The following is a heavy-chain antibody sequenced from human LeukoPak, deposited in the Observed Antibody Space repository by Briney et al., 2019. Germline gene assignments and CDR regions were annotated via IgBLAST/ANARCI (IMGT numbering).Heavy chain of an antibody. Sequence: GGSLRLSCAASGFTFSSYGMHWVRQAPGKGLEWVAVIWYDGSNKYYADSVKGRFTISRDNSKNTLYLQMNSLRAEDTAVYYCVKDLWYSSSWYMHYWGQGTLVTVSS. J-gene: IGHJ4*02. V-gene: IGHV3-30*02. CDR2: IWYDGSNK. CDR3: VKDLWYSSSWYMHY. CDR1: GFTFSSYG. D-gene: IGHD6-13*01.